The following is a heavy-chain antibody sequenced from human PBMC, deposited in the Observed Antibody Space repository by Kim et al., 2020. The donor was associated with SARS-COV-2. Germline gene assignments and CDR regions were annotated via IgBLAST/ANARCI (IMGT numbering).Heavy chain of an antibody. J-gene: IGHJ4*02. CDR3: ARGQSSSWYLRPSDQTIDY. CDR2: INHSGST. V-gene: IGHV4-34*01. Sequence: SETLSLTCAVYGGSFSGYYWSWIRQPPGKGLEWIGEINHSGSTNYNPSLKSRVTISVDTSKNQFSLKLSSVTAADTAVYYCARGQSSSWYLRPSDQTIDYWGQGTLVTVSS. D-gene: IGHD6-13*01. CDR1: GGSFSGYY.